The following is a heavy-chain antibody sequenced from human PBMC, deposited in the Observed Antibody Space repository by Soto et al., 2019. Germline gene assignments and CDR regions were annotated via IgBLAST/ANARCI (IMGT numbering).Heavy chain of an antibody. V-gene: IGHV4-34*01. D-gene: IGHD3-3*01. CDR3: ARVTTIFGVVSSRDY. CDR2: INHSGST. Sequence: SETLSLTCAVYGGSFSGYYWSWIRQPPGKGLEWTGEINHSGSTNYNPSLKSRVTISVDTSKNRFSLKLSSVTAADTAVYFCARVTTIFGVVSSRDYWGQGALVTVSS. J-gene: IGHJ4*02. CDR1: GGSFSGYY.